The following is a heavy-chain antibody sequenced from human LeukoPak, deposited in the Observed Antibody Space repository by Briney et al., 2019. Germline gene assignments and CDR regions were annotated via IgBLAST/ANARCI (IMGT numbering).Heavy chain of an antibody. D-gene: IGHD2-21*01. V-gene: IGHV1-2*02. Sequence: ASVKVSCKASGYTFTDYYMHWVRQAPGQGLEWMGWINPDSGVTNYAQKFQGRVTMTRDTSTRTVFMELTRLTSDDTAFYYCARLRGIVGAWSPVDYGGQGRLVTVSS. J-gene: IGHJ4*02. CDR3: ARLRGIVGAWSPVDY. CDR1: GYTFTDYY. CDR2: INPDSGVT.